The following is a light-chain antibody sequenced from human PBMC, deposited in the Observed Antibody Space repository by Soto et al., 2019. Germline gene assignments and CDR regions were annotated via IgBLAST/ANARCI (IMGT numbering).Light chain of an antibody. CDR1: QRISNW. Sequence: DIQMTQSPSTLSASVGDRVTITCRASQRISNWLAWYKQKPGKAPKLVIYRASTLESGVPSRFSGSGSGTEFTLTISSLQPADFATYFCQQYNSYSGTFGPGTKVDIK. V-gene: IGKV1-5*03. CDR3: QQYNSYSGT. CDR2: RAS. J-gene: IGKJ3*01.